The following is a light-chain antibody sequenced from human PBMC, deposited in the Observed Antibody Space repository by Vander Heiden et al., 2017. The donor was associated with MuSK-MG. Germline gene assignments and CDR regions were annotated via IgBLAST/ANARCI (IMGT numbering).Light chain of an antibody. CDR3: QQSSSSPKT. Sequence: EIVLTQSPGTLSLFPGEVATLSCRASQSVSSSYLAWYQHKPGQAPRLLIYGGSNRATGIPDRFRGSGSGTDFTLTITRLEPEDFAVYYCQQSSSSPKTFGRGTKVEIE. CDR2: GGS. J-gene: IGKJ1*01. CDR1: QSVSSSY. V-gene: IGKV3-20*01.